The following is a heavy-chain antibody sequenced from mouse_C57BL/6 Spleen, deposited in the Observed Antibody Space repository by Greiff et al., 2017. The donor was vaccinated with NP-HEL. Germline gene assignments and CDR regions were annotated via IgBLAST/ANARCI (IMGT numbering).Heavy chain of an antibody. V-gene: IGHV1-4*01. Sequence: QVHVKQSGAELARPGASVKMSCKASGYTFTSYTMHWVKQRPGQGLEWIGYINPSSGYTKYNQKFKDKATLTADKSSSTAYMQLSSLTSEDSAVYYCARSRFGIDYWGQGTTLTVSS. D-gene: IGHD4-1*01. CDR1: GYTFTSYT. J-gene: IGHJ2*01. CDR3: ARSRFGIDY. CDR2: INPSSGYT.